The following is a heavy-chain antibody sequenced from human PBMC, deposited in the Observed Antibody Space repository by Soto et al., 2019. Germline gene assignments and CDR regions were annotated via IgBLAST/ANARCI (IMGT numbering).Heavy chain of an antibody. D-gene: IGHD2-21*02. CDR2: ISHDGRVT. J-gene: IGHJ4*02. CDR3: AREPYGDSQDFDY. Sequence: QVQLVESGGGMVQPGTSLRLSCAASGFTFNSLSLHWVRQRPDKGLEWVAVISHDGRVTFYADFVKGRFTVSRDNSKNTIYLQVNSLRAEDTAVYYCAREPYGDSQDFDYRGQGTLVTVSS. CDR1: GFTFNSLS. V-gene: IGHV3-30*04.